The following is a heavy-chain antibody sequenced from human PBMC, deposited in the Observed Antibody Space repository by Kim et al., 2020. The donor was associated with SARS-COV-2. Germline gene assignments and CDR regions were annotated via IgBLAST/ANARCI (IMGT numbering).Heavy chain of an antibody. Sequence: GGPLRLSCAASGFTFSSYSMNWVRQAPGKGLEWVSSISSSSSYIYYADSVKGRFTISRDNAKNSLYLQMNSLRAEDTAVYYCARDAILTGYHFDYWGQGTLVTVSS. D-gene: IGHD3-9*01. CDR3: ARDAILTGYHFDY. CDR1: GFTFSSYS. V-gene: IGHV3-21*01. J-gene: IGHJ4*02. CDR2: ISSSSSYI.